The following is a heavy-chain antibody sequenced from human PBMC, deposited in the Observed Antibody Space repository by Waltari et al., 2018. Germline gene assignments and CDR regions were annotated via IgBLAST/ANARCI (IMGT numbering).Heavy chain of an antibody. D-gene: IGHD2-21*01. V-gene: IGHV2-5*01. CDR3: AHRVLWRFDS. Sequence: QITLKESGPTLVKPTQTLTLTCAFSGFSLTTSGVAVGWIRQPPGKAMEWLALIYGNDDKRYSPSLKTRLTITRDTSKNQVVLTMTNMDPVDTATYYCAHRVLWRFDSWGQGTLVTVSS. CDR1: GFSLTTSGVA. CDR2: IYGNDDK. J-gene: IGHJ5*01.